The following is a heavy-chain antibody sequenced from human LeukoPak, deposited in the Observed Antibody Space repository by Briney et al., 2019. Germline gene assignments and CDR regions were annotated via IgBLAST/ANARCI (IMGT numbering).Heavy chain of an antibody. CDR2: ISSSSSTI. V-gene: IGHV3-48*04. Sequence: GGSLRLSCAASGFTFSSYSMNWVRQAPGKGLEWVSYISSSSSTIYYADSVKGRFTISRDNAKNSLYLQMNSLRAEDTAVYYCARDGPVLAIDYWGQGTLVTVSS. D-gene: IGHD5-12*01. CDR3: ARDGPVLAIDY. J-gene: IGHJ4*02. CDR1: GFTFSSYS.